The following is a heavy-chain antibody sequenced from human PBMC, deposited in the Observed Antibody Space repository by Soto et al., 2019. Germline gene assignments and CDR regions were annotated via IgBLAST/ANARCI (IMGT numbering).Heavy chain of an antibody. CDR1: GYPVTAYY. D-gene: IGHD3-3*01. CDR3: ARGGGVGVAGSAAFDM. V-gene: IGHV1-2*02. CDR2: INPATGAA. Sequence: QLHLVQSGAVVKKPGASVTVSCSASGYPVTAYYMHWVRQAPGRGLEWMGGINPATGAAKYTQTFQGRVTMTRDTSTRTVFMELSGLTSEDKAVFYCARGGGVGVAGSAAFDMWGQGTLVTVSS. J-gene: IGHJ3*02.